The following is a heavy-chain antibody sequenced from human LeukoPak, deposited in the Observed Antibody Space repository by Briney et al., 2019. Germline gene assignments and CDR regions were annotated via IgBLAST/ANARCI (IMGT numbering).Heavy chain of an antibody. CDR2: ISDSASTI. V-gene: IGHV3-48*04. Sequence: PGGSLRLSCAASGFTFSSYAMSWVRQAPGKGLEWLSYISDSASTIYYADSVKGRFTISRDNAKNSLYLQMDSLRAEDTAVYYCARYRRLDGYNLVLDFWGQGSLVTVSS. D-gene: IGHD5-24*01. J-gene: IGHJ4*02. CDR1: GFTFSSYA. CDR3: ARYRRLDGYNLVLDF.